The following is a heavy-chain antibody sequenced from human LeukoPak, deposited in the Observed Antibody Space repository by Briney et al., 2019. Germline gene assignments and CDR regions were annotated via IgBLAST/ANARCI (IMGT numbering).Heavy chain of an antibody. CDR1: GFTFSSYG. Sequence: PGGSLRLSCAASGFTFSSYGMHWVRQAPGKGREWVAFIRYDGSNKYYADSVKGRFTISRDNSKNTLYLQMNSLRAEDTAVYYCAKDPQKWESYFDYWGQGTLVTVSS. CDR2: IRYDGSNK. CDR3: AKDPQKWESYFDY. D-gene: IGHD1-26*01. V-gene: IGHV3-30*02. J-gene: IGHJ4*02.